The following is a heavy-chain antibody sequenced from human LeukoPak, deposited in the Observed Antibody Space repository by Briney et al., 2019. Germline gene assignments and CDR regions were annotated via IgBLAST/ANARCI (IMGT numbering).Heavy chain of an antibody. V-gene: IGHV4-31*03. CDR3: ARDARFSGTPPFGMDV. CDR2: IYYNGNT. J-gene: IGHJ6*02. D-gene: IGHD6-25*01. Sequence: PSGTLSLTCTVSGGSISNGGYYWGWIRQHPGKGLEWIGYIYYNGNTYYNPSLKSRVTISVDTSKNQFSLKVSSVTAADTAVYYCARDARFSGTPPFGMDVWGQGTTVTVSS. CDR1: GGSISNGGYY.